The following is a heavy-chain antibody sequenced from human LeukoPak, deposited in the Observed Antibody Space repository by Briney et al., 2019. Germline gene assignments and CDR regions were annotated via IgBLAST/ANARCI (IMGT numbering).Heavy chain of an antibody. D-gene: IGHD3-3*01. CDR2: IYTSGST. CDR1: GGSISSTSYY. CDR3: ARXYYDFXXGXYYMDV. J-gene: IGHJ6*03. V-gene: IGHV4-61*02. Sequence: PSETLSLTCTVSGGSISSTSYYWSWIRQPAGKGLEWIGRIYTSGSTNYNPSLKSRVTMSVDTSKNQFSLKLSSVTAADTAVYYCARXYYDFXXGXYYMDVWGKGTTVTVSS.